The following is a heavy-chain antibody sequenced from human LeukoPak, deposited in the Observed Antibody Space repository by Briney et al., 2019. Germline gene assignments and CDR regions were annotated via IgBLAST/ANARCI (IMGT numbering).Heavy chain of an antibody. Sequence: PSETLSLTSTVSGGSISSSSYYWGWIRQPPGKGLEWIGEIKHSGSTNYNPSLKSRVTISVDTSKNQFSLKLSSVTAADTAVYYCARAVFSSGYYLDYWGQGTLVTVSS. CDR3: ARAVFSSGYYLDY. J-gene: IGHJ4*02. V-gene: IGHV4-39*07. D-gene: IGHD3-22*01. CDR1: GGSISSSSYY. CDR2: IKHSGST.